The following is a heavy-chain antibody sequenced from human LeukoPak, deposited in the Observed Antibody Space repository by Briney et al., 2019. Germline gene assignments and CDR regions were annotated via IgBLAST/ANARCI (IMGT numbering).Heavy chain of an antibody. D-gene: IGHD6-19*01. Sequence: SETLSLTCAVYGGSFSGYYWSWIRQPPGKGLEWIGSIYYSGSTYYNPSLKSRVTISVDTSKNQFSLKLSSVTAADTAVYYCARELAVADINWFDPWGQGTLVTVSS. CDR3: ARELAVADINWFDP. J-gene: IGHJ5*02. V-gene: IGHV4-34*01. CDR2: IYYSGST. CDR1: GGSFSGYY.